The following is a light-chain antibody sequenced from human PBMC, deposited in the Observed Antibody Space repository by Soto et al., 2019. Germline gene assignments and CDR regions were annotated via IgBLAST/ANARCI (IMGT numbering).Light chain of an antibody. CDR1: QSVDRSD. V-gene: IGKV3-20*01. CDR2: STS. J-gene: IGKJ4*01. Sequence: VLTQSPGTLSLSPGERATLSCRASQSVDRSDIAGYQQKPGQAPRLLIYSTSIRAAGITDRFSVSGSGTDYSLTISRLEPEDFAVYYCQHFGRSPLTFGGGTKVEIK. CDR3: QHFGRSPLT.